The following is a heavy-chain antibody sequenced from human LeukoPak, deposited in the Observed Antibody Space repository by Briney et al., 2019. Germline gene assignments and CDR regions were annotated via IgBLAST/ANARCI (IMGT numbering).Heavy chain of an antibody. CDR3: ARLFGRYYYYMDV. J-gene: IGHJ6*03. CDR2: INHSGST. CDR1: GGSFSGYY. D-gene: IGHD3-16*01. V-gene: IGHV4-34*01. Sequence: SETLSLTCAVYGGSFSGYYWSWIRQPPGKGLEWIGEINHSGSTNYNPSLKSRVTISVDTSKNQFSLKLSSVTAADTAVYYCARLFGRYYYYMDVWGKGTTVTISS.